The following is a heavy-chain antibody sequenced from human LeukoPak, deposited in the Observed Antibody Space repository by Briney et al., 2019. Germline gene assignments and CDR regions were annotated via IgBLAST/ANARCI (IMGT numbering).Heavy chain of an antibody. V-gene: IGHV4-59*01. CDR1: GGSFSGYY. Sequence: SETLSLTCAVYGGSFSGYYWTWIRQPPGKGLEWIGYMHYSGTTNYNPSLKSRVTTSVDTSKNQFSLRLNSVTAADTAVYYCARQYYYDTSGERGRIDYWGQGTLVTVSS. J-gene: IGHJ4*02. D-gene: IGHD3-22*01. CDR3: ARQYYYDTSGERGRIDY. CDR2: MHYSGTT.